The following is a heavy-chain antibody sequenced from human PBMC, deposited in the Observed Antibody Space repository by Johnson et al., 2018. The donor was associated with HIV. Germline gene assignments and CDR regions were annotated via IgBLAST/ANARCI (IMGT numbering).Heavy chain of an antibody. J-gene: IGHJ3*02. D-gene: IGHD2-15*01. CDR1: GFSFDDFG. CDR2: INWNGGPT. CDR3: ARVRGDCNGASCYRWGTFDI. V-gene: IGHV3-20*04. Sequence: VQLVESGGVVVQPGGSLRLSCAASGFSFDDFGMRWVRHAPGKGLEWVSGINWNGGPTDYADSVKGRFTIPRANAKNSLYLQMNSLRAEDTALYYCARVRGDCNGASCYRWGTFDIWGQGTMVTVSS.